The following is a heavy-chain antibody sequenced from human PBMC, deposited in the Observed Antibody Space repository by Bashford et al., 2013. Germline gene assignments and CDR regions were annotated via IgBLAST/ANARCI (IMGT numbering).Heavy chain of an antibody. CDR2: IYYSGST. V-gene: IGHV4-34*01. Sequence: SETLSLTCAVYGGSFSGYYWSWIRQPPGKGLEWIGSIYYSGSTYYNPSLKSRVTISVDPSKNQFSLKLSAVTAADTAIYYCARGLEDYGNWKGWFDPWGQGTLVTVSS. CDR1: GGSFSGYY. J-gene: IGHJ5*02. D-gene: IGHD1-20*01. CDR3: ARGLEDYGNWKGWFDP.